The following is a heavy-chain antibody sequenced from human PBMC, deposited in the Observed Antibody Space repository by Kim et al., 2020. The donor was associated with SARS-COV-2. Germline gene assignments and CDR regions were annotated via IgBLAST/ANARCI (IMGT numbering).Heavy chain of an antibody. V-gene: IGHV3-48*03. CDR3: ARDHPSEWELQGPFDY. J-gene: IGHJ4*02. D-gene: IGHD1-26*01. Sequence: GGSLRLSCAASGFTFSSYEMNWVRQAPGKGLEWVSYISSSGSTIYYADSVKGRFTISRDNAKNSLYLQMNSLRAEDTAVYYCARDHPSEWELQGPFDYWGQGTLVTVSS. CDR1: GFTFSSYE. CDR2: ISSSGSTI.